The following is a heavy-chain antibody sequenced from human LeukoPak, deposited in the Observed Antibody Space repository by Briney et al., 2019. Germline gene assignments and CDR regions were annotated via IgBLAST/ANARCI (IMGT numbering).Heavy chain of an antibody. CDR3: ARGIHPGDAFDI. V-gene: IGHV1-69*02. CDR1: GYTFTGYY. Sequence: SVKVSCKASGYTFTGYYMHWVRQAPGQGLEWMGRIIPILGIANYAQKFQGRVTITADKSTSTAYMELSSLRSEDTAVYYCARGIHPGDAFDIWGQGTMVTVSS. J-gene: IGHJ3*02. CDR2: IIPILGIA. D-gene: IGHD1-1*01.